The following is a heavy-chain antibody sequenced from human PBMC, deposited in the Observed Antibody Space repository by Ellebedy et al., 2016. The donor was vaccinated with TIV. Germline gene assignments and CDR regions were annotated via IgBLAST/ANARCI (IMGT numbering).Heavy chain of an antibody. CDR2: IIPILGST. CDR3: ARDRPGRGYYSGSGLSQDLDGGMDV. CDR1: GGAFISSA. J-gene: IGHJ6*02. Sequence: ASVKVSCKASGGAFISSAFTWVRQAPGQGLEWMGRIIPILGSTSYAQKFQGRVTITADKSTSTAYMELSSLRSEDSAVYYCARDRPGRGYYSGSGLSQDLDGGMDVWGQGTTVTVSS. V-gene: IGHV1-69*04. D-gene: IGHD3-10*01.